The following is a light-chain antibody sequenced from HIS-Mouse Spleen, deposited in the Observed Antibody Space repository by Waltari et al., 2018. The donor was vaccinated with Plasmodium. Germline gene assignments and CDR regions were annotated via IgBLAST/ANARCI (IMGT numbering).Light chain of an antibody. CDR2: WAS. V-gene: IGKV4-1*01. Sequence: DIVMTQSPDSLAVSLGARATINCKSRQSVLYSFNNQNYLAWYQQKPGQPPKLLIYWASTRESGVPDRFSGSGSGTDFTLTISSLQAEDVAVYYCQQYYSTPFTFGPGTKVDIK. CDR1: QSVLYSFNNQNY. J-gene: IGKJ3*01. CDR3: QQYYSTPFT.